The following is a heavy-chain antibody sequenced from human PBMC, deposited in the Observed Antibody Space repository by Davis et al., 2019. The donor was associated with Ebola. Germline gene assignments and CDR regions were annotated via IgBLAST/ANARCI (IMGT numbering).Heavy chain of an antibody. CDR2: ISSSGSTI. CDR1: GVSFSDYY. D-gene: IGHD3-22*01. J-gene: IGHJ4*02. Sequence: LPLTCAVYGVSFSDYYMSWIRQAPGKGLEWVSYISSSGSTIYYADSVKGRFTISRDNAKNSLYLQMNSLRAEDTAVYYCARDYHDSSGYAVWGQGTLVTVSS. CDR3: ARDYHDSSGYAV. V-gene: IGHV3-11*01.